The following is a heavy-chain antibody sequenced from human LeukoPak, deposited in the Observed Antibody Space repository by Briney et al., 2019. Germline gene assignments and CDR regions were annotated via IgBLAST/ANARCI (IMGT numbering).Heavy chain of an antibody. CDR1: RYTFTGYY. CDR2: INPSGGST. V-gene: IGHV1-46*01. D-gene: IGHD2-21*01. Sequence: ASVKVSCKASRYTFTGYYMHWVRQAPGQGLEWMGIINPSGGSTSYAQKFQGRVTMTRDTSTSTVYMELSSLRSEDTAVYYCARDESTSILWWWGQGTLVTVSS. CDR3: ARDESTSILWW. J-gene: IGHJ1*01.